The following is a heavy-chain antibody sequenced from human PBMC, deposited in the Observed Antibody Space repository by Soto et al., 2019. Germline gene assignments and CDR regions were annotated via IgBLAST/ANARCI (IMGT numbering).Heavy chain of an antibody. V-gene: IGHV3-23*01. CDR1: GFTFSNYA. Sequence: GGSLRLSCAASGFTFSNYAMNWVRQAPGKGLEWVSTISGSGGDTFYADSVKGRFTISRDNSKNTLYLQMNSLTAEDTAIYYCAKDRAGNLYFDYWGQGTRVTVS. CDR2: ISGSGGDT. J-gene: IGHJ4*02. CDR3: AKDRAGNLYFDY.